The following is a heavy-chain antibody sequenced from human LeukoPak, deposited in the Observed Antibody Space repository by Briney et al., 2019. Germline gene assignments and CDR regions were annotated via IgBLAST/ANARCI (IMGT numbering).Heavy chain of an antibody. V-gene: IGHV3-48*03. Sequence: GGSLRLSGAASGFTFSSYEMHWVRQAPGKGLEWVSYISSSGSTIYYADSVKGRFTISRDNAKNSLYLQMNSLRAEDTAVYYCVGGSQPNQNNWFDPWGQGTLVTVSS. D-gene: IGHD1-14*01. J-gene: IGHJ5*02. CDR1: GFTFSSYE. CDR2: ISSSGSTI. CDR3: VGGSQPNQNNWFDP.